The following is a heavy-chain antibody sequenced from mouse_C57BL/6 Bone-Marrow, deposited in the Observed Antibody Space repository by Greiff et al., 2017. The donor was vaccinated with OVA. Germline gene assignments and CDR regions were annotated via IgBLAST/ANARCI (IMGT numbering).Heavy chain of an antibody. CDR3: ARHGTTVVAMLYWYFDV. CDR1: GFTFSDYY. D-gene: IGHD1-1*01. V-gene: IGHV5-12*01. Sequence: EVKLVESGGGLVQPGGSLKLSCAASGFTFSDYYMYWVRQTPEKRLEWVAYISNGGGSTYYPDTVKGRFTISRDNAKNTLYLQMSRLKSEDTAMYYCARHGTTVVAMLYWYFDVWGTGTTVTVSS. CDR2: ISNGGGST. J-gene: IGHJ1*03.